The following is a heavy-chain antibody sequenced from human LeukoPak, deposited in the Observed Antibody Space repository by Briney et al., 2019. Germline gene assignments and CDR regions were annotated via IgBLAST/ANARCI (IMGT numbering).Heavy chain of an antibody. J-gene: IGHJ6*03. CDR2: ISNGGGYI. Sequence: GSLRLSCAASGFIFSSYNMNWVRQAPGKGLEWVSSISNGGGYIYYEDSEKGRFTISRDNAKNSLYLQMNSLRAEDTAVYYCARDGSSTSPPWYMDVWGKGTTVTVSS. V-gene: IGHV3-21*01. CDR1: GFIFSSYN. CDR3: ARDGSSTSPPWYMDV. D-gene: IGHD2-2*01.